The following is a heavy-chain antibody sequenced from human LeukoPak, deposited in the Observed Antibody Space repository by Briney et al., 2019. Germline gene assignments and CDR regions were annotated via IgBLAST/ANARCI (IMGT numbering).Heavy chain of an antibody. J-gene: IGHJ4*02. CDR3: ARGSIVPSYRYRLDY. D-gene: IGHD3-16*02. V-gene: IGHV4-34*01. CDR1: GGSISSYY. CDR2: INHSGST. Sequence: SETLSLTCTVSGGSISSYYWSWIRQPPGKGLEWIGEINHSGSTNYNPSLKSRVTISVDTSKNQFSLKLSSVTAADTAVYYCARGSIVPSYRYRLDYWGQGTLVTVSS.